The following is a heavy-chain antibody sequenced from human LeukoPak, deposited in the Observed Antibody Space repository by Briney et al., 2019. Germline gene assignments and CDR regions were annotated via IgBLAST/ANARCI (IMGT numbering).Heavy chain of an antibody. CDR3: ARAGDSRGFPLDY. D-gene: IGHD3-22*01. CDR1: EDTFTNYY. Sequence: ASVKVSCKASEDTFTNYYVHWVRQAPQQGLEWMGVTHPRGGSPSYAQKFEGGVTMTRDTSTSTVYMELSSLSSEDTAVYYCARAGDSRGFPLDYWGQGALVTVSS. V-gene: IGHV1-46*01. J-gene: IGHJ4*02. CDR2: THPRGGSP.